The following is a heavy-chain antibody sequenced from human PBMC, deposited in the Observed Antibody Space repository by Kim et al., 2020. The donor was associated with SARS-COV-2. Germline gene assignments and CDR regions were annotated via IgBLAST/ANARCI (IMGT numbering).Heavy chain of an antibody. CDR3: ARVWDY. J-gene: IGHJ4*02. CDR1: GGSFSGYF. CDR2: INPSGSA. Sequence: SETLSLTCFLSGGSFSGYFWSWVRQSAGKGLEVIGEINPSGSATYNPSLKGRVTISLDTSKNQFSLRLTSVTAADTAIYFCARVWDYWGQGTLVTVSS. V-gene: IGHV4-34*01.